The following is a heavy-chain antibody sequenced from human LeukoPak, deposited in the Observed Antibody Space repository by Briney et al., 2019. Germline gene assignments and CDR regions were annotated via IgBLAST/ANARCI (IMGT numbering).Heavy chain of an antibody. Sequence: GGSLRLSCAASGFTFDDYAMHWVRQAPGKGLEWVSGISWNSGSIGYADSVKGRFTISRDNAKNSLYLQMNSLRAEDTAVYYCAREGCSGGSCYSEVYFDYWGQGTLVTVSS. V-gene: IGHV3-9*01. CDR2: ISWNSGSI. CDR1: GFTFDDYA. CDR3: AREGCSGGSCYSEVYFDY. D-gene: IGHD2-15*01. J-gene: IGHJ4*02.